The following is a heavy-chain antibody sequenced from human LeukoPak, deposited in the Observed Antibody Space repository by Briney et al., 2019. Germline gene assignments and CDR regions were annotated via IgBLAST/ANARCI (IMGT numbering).Heavy chain of an antibody. CDR2: ISGSGNTT. V-gene: IGHV3-23*01. CDR1: GFTFSSYA. CDR3: AKGGLAVASPPGSCVDY. D-gene: IGHD6-19*01. Sequence: GGSLRLSCAASGFTFSSYAINWVRQAPGKGLEWVSGISGSGNTTYYADSVKGRFTIFRDNSKNTLYLQMNSLRAEDTAVYYCAKGGLAVASPPGSCVDYWGQGTLVTVSS. J-gene: IGHJ4*02.